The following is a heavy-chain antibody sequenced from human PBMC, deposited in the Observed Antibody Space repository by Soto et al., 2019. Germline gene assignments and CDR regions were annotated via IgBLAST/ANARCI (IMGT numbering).Heavy chain of an antibody. CDR3: ARDPSEGRVGNWFES. V-gene: IGHV3-21*06. CDR1: GFTFIRYS. CDR2: ISSTTSYV. J-gene: IGHJ5*01. D-gene: IGHD2-2*01. Sequence: GGSLRLSCAASGFTFIRYSMNWLRQAPGKGLEWVASISSTTSYVYYADSVKGRFSTSRDNAKNILYLEMYALRTEDTAVYYCARDPSEGRVGNWFESWGQGTLVTVSS.